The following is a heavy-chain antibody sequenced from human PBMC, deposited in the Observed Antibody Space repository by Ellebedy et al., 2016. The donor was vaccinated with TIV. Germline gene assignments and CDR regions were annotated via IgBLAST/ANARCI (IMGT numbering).Heavy chain of an antibody. V-gene: IGHV1-69*13. CDR2: IIPIFGTA. CDR3: ARAPYYYDSSGGFDY. CDR1: GGTFSSYA. Sequence: SVKVSXXASGGTFSSYAISWVRQAPGQGLEWMGGIIPIFGTANYAQKFQGRVTITADESTSTAYMELSSLRSEDTAVYYCARAPYYYDSSGGFDYWGQGTLVTVSS. D-gene: IGHD3-22*01. J-gene: IGHJ4*02.